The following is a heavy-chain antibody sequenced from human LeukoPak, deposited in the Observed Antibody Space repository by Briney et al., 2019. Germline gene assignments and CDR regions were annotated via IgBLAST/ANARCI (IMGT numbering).Heavy chain of an antibody. J-gene: IGHJ5*02. Sequence: ASVKASCKASGYTFTSYGISWVRQAPGQGLEWMGWISAYNGNTNYAQKLQGRVTMTTDTSTSTAYMELRSLRSDDTAVYYCARGRRYCSSTSCYNWFDPWGQGTLVTVSS. CDR3: ARGRRYCSSTSCYNWFDP. D-gene: IGHD2-2*01. CDR1: GYTFTSYG. CDR2: ISAYNGNT. V-gene: IGHV1-18*01.